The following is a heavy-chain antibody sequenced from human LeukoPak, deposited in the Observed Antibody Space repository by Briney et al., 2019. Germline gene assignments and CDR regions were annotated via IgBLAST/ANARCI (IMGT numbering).Heavy chain of an antibody. CDR3: ASNTGSDATGYAY. D-gene: IGHD3-9*01. Sequence: ASVKLSCKASGYTFTKYGITWVRQAPGQGLEWMGWISAYSGDTNYAHKFQDRVTMTTDTSTRTAYMELTTLRSDDTAAYYCASNTGSDATGYAYWGQGTLVTVSS. J-gene: IGHJ4*02. CDR2: ISAYSGDT. CDR1: GYTFTKYG. V-gene: IGHV1-18*01.